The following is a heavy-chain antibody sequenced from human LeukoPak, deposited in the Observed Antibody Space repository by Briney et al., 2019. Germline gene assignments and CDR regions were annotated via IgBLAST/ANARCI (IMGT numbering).Heavy chain of an antibody. CDR3: TRPLPRYDILTGYFDY. V-gene: IGHV3-49*03. D-gene: IGHD3-9*01. J-gene: IGHJ4*02. CDR2: IRSKAYGGTT. Sequence: GGSLRLSCTASGFTFGDYAMSWFRQAPGKGLEWVGFIRSKAYGGTTEYAASVKGRFTISRDDSKSIAYLQMNSLKTEDTAVYYCTRPLPRYDILTGYFDYWGQGTLVTVSS. CDR1: GFTFGDYA.